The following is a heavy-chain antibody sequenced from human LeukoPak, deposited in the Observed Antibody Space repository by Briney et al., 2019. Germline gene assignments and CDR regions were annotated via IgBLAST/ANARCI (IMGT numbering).Heavy chain of an antibody. CDR2: IYSGGST. V-gene: IGHV3-66*01. D-gene: IGHD3-22*01. Sequence: GGSLRLSCAASGFTFSSYAMSWVRQVPGKGLEWVSVIYSGGSTYYADSVKGRFTISRDNSKNTLYLQMNSLRAEDTAVYYCASPGSYDSSGYHDAFDIWGQGTMVTVSS. CDR1: GFTFSSYA. J-gene: IGHJ3*02. CDR3: ASPGSYDSSGYHDAFDI.